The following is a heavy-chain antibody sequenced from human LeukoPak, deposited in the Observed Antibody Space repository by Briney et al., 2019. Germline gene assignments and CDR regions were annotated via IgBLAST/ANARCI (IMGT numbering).Heavy chain of an antibody. Sequence: PGRSLRLSCAASGFTFDDYAMHWVRQAPGKGLEWVAVISYDGSNKYYADSVKGRFTISRDNSKNTLYLQMNSLRAEDTAVYYCAKVGYCSGGSCWVWGQGTLVTVSS. CDR3: AKVGYCSGGSCWV. CDR1: GFTFDDYA. CDR2: ISYDGSNK. D-gene: IGHD2-15*01. V-gene: IGHV3-30*18. J-gene: IGHJ4*02.